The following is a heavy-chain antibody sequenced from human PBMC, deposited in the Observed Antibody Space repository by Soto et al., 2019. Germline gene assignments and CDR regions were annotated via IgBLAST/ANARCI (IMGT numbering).Heavy chain of an antibody. J-gene: IGHJ3*01. V-gene: IGHV2-5*02. CDR1: GFSLTTLGVG. CDR2: IYWDDDR. D-gene: IGHD1-1*01. Sequence: QITLKESGPPLVKPTQALTLTCSFSGFSLTTLGVGVAWVRQPPGKALEWLALIYWDDDRQYSPSLKTRLTITKDPPKNKVVLTMTNMDPVDTGTYYCAHSQLTTADNAFEVWGQGTIVTVSS. CDR3: AHSQLTTADNAFEV.